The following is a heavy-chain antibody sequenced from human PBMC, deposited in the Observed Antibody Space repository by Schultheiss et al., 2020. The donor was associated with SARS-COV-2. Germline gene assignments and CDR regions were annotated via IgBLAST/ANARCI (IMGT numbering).Heavy chain of an antibody. CDR3: VRDFGGPEDY. CDR1: GFIFNNRW. V-gene: IGHV3-7*01. CDR2: ITQDGGQR. Sequence: GGSLRLSCAASGFIFNNRWMSWVRQAPGKGLEWVATITQDGGQRYYMDSVKGRFAISRDSAKNTLYLQMDSLRVEDTAVYYCVRDFGGPEDYWGQGSLVTVSS. J-gene: IGHJ4*02. D-gene: IGHD3-16*01.